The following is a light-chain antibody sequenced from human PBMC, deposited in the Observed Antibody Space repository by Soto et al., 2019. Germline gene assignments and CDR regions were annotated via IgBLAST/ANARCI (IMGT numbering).Light chain of an antibody. Sequence: SALRQPGSVCGSPWPPYHKSCTGNRKEVGSYTLFSWYQQHPGKAPKFMIYEVSKRPSGVSNRFSGSKSGNTASLTISGLQAEDEADYYCCSYAGSSTSYVVFGGGTKVPVL. CDR3: CSYAGSSTSYVV. V-gene: IGLV2-23*02. CDR1: RKEVGSYTL. J-gene: IGLJ2*01. CDR2: EVS.